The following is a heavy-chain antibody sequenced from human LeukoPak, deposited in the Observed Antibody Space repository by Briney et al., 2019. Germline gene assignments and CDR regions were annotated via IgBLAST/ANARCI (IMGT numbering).Heavy chain of an antibody. V-gene: IGHV1-2*02. D-gene: IGHD3-22*01. J-gene: IGHJ4*02. CDR2: FNPKSAHT. CDR1: GYMFTDYY. Sequence: GVSAKVSCKASGYMFTDYYLNWVRQAPGQRLEWIIWFNPKSAHTHLPQKFQGRFTMTMDTSITTAYLELSSLTSDDPAVYFCATPSYNSGGYYYFDYWGQGTLVTVSS. CDR3: ATPSYNSGGYYYFDY.